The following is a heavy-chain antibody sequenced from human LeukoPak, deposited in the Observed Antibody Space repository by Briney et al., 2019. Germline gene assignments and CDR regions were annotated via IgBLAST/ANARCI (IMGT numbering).Heavy chain of an antibody. J-gene: IGHJ5*02. Sequence: GGSLRLSCAASGFTFSSYAMTWVRQAPGKGLEWVSVISGSGNSTYYAESVNGRFTISRDNSKNTMYLQMSSLRAEDTAIYYCAKLGLFGVTTDYNWFDPWGQGTPVTVSS. CDR1: GFTFSSYA. D-gene: IGHD4-11*01. CDR3: AKLGLFGVTTDYNWFDP. CDR2: ISGSGNST. V-gene: IGHV3-23*01.